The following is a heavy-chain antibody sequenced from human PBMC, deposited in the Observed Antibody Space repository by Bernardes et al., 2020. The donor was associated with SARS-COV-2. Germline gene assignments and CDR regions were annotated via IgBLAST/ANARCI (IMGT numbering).Heavy chain of an antibody. CDR1: GFTFSSYW. V-gene: IGHV3-7*03. J-gene: IGHJ4*02. CDR2: IKQDGSEK. CDR3: ARGKQYYYDSSGPVDY. Sequence: GGSLRLSCAASGFTFSSYWISWVRQAPGKGLEWVANIKQDGSEKYHVDSVKGRFTISRDNAKNSLYLQMNSLRAEDTAVYYCARGKQYYYDSSGPVDYWGQGTLVTVPS. D-gene: IGHD3-22*01.